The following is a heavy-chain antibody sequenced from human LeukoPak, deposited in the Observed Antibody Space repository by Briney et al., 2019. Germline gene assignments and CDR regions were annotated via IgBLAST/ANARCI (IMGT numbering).Heavy chain of an antibody. CDR2: ISAYNGNT. J-gene: IGHJ4*02. CDR3: ARGGTTYDSSGYYYPLRYFDY. V-gene: IGHV1-18*01. CDR1: GYTFTSYG. D-gene: IGHD3-22*01. Sequence: ASVKVSCKASGYTFTSYGISWVRQAPGQGLEWMGWISAYNGNTNYAQKLQGRVTMTTDTSTSTAYMELRSLRSDDTAVYYCARGGTTYDSSGYYYPLRYFDYWGQGTLVTVSS.